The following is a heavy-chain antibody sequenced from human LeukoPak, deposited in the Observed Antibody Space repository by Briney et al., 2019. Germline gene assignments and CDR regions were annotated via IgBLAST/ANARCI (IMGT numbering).Heavy chain of an antibody. V-gene: IGHV1-2*02. CDR3: ARDPGYCSSGSCSNLAFDI. J-gene: IGHJ3*02. D-gene: IGHD2-15*01. CDR1: GYTFTGYY. Sequence: GASVKVSCKASGYTFTGYYIHWVRQAPGQGLEWMGWINPNSGDTNYAQKFQDRVTMTRDTSISTAYMELSRLRSDDTAVYYCARDPGYCSSGSCSNLAFDIWGQGTMVTVSS. CDR2: INPNSGDT.